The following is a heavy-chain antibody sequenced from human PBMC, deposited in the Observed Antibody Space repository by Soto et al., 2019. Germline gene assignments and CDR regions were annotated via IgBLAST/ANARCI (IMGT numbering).Heavy chain of an antibody. CDR1: GFRFSDYY. J-gene: IGHJ4*02. Sequence: EVQQVESGGGLVQPGGSLRLSCEASGFRFSDYYMDWVRQAPGKGLQWVGRTRNKANSYTTEYAASVKGRFTISRDDSKNSVYLQMNSLKTEDTAVYYCVRGHNSFDYWGQGTLVTVSS. V-gene: IGHV3-72*01. CDR3: VRGHNSFDY. CDR2: TRNKANSYTT. D-gene: IGHD2-21*01.